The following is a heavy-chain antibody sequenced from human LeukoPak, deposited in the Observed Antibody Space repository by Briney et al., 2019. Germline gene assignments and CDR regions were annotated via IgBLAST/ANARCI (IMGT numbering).Heavy chain of an antibody. J-gene: IGHJ5*02. CDR3: ARGRIIKWELPRYWFVP. V-gene: IGHV1-2*02. CDR1: GYTFTGYY. D-gene: IGHD1-26*01. CDR2: INPNSGGT. Sequence: GASVKVSCKASGYTFTGYYMHWVRQAPGQGLEWMGWINPNSGGTNYAQKFQGRVTMTRDTSISTAYMELSRLRSYDTAVDYCARGRIIKWELPRYWFVPWGQGTLVTVSS.